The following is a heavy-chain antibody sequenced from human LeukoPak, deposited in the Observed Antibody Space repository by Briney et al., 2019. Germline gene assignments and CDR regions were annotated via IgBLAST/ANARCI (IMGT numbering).Heavy chain of an antibody. Sequence: GGSLRLSCAASGFTFSDYYMSWIRQAPGKGLEWVSYIGSSGDPVYYVDSVKGRFTIFRDNAKNSLYLQMNNLRAEDTAVYYCAREATNYGDHTMMIWGQGTLVTVSS. D-gene: IGHD4-17*01. CDR3: AREATNYGDHTMMI. V-gene: IGHV3-11*04. CDR1: GFTFSDYY. J-gene: IGHJ4*02. CDR2: IGSSGDPV.